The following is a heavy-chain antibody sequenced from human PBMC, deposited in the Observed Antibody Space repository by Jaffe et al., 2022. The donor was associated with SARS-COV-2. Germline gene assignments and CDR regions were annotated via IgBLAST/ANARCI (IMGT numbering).Heavy chain of an antibody. V-gene: IGHV3-7*01. Sequence: EVQLVESGGGLVQPGGSLRLSCAASGFTFSSYWMSWVRQAPGKGLEWVANIKQDGSEKYYVDSVKGRFTISRDNAKNSLYLQMNSLRAEDTAVYYCARELRLGYGDYVVWYFDLWGRGTLVTVSS. CDR1: GFTFSSYW. CDR3: ARELRLGYGDYVVWYFDL. D-gene: IGHD4-17*01. CDR2: IKQDGSEK. J-gene: IGHJ2*01.